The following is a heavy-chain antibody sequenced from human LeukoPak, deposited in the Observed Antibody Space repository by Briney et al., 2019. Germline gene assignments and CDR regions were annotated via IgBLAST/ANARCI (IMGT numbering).Heavy chain of an antibody. CDR1: GFTFSNAW. CDR2: IKSKTDGGTT. D-gene: IGHD4/OR15-4a*01. V-gene: IGHV3-15*01. J-gene: IGHJ4*02. CDR3: TTGRLTLAGFDY. Sequence: PGGSLRLSCAASGFTFSNAWMSWVRQAPGKGLEWVGLIKSKTDGGTTDYAAPVKGRFTLSRDDSKNTLYLQMNSLKTEDTAVYYCTTGRLTLAGFDYWGQGTLVTVSS.